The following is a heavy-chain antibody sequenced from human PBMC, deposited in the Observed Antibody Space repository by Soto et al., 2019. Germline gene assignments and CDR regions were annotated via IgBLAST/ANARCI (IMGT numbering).Heavy chain of an antibody. Sequence: PGGPLRLSCTASGFTFSRYSMNWVRQAQGKGLEWVSYISRSSSTIYYADSVKGRFTISRDNAKNSLYLQMNSLRDEDTAVYYCAREGYPFDYWGQGALVTVSS. J-gene: IGHJ4*02. CDR3: AREGYPFDY. CDR2: ISRSSSTI. D-gene: IGHD5-12*01. V-gene: IGHV3-48*02. CDR1: GFTFSRYS.